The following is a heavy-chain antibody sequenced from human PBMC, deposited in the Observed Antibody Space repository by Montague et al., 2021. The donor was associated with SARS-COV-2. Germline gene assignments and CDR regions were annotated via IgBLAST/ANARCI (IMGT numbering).Heavy chain of an antibody. J-gene: IGHJ6*02. D-gene: IGHD2-15*01. CDR2: LYNSGGT. V-gene: IGHV4-59*08. Sequence: SETLSLTCTVSGDSISSYYWSWIRQPPGKGLEWIGYLYNSGGTKYNPPLKSRVTISVDTSKNQFSLKLSSVTAADTAVYYCARHIEKEGTYYYYYGMDVWGQGTTVTVSS. CDR3: ARHIEKEGTYYYYYGMDV. CDR1: GDSISSYY.